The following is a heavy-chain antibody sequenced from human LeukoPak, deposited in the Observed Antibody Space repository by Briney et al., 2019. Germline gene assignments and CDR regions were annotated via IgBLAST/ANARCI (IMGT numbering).Heavy chain of an antibody. J-gene: IGHJ4*02. CDR3: ARVRPWELLRGGYFDY. Sequence: PGGSLRLSCAASGFIFSSYNMNWVRQAPGKGLEWVSSISSSSTYIYYADSVEGRFTISRDNAKNSLYLQMNSLRAEDTAVYYCARVRPWELLRGGYFDYWGQGTLVTVSS. CDR2: ISSSSTYI. CDR1: GFIFSSYN. D-gene: IGHD1-26*01. V-gene: IGHV3-21*01.